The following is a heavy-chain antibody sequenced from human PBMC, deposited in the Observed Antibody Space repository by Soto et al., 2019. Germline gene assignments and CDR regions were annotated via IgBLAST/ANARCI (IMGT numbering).Heavy chain of an antibody. J-gene: IGHJ4*02. CDR1: GFTFSSYA. D-gene: IGHD3-22*01. Sequence: GGSLRLSCAASGFTFSSYAMHWVRQAPGKGLEWVAVISYDGSNKYYADSVKGRFTISRDNSKNTLYLQMNSLRAEDTAVYYCARDSDSSGYYYGKDYWGQGTLVTVSS. CDR3: ARDSDSSGYYYGKDY. CDR2: ISYDGSNK. V-gene: IGHV3-30-3*01.